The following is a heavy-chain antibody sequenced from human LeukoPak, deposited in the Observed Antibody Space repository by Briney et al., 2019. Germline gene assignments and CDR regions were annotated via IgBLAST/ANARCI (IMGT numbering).Heavy chain of an antibody. Sequence: SETLSLTCTVSGGSISNYYWSWIRQPPGKGLEWIGFIYYSGTTHYNPALKSRVTMSVATSNNQFSLRLSSVTAADTAIYYCARHSGASPHYFDYWGQGALVTVSS. CDR1: GGSISNYY. CDR3: ARHSGASPHYFDY. CDR2: IYYSGTT. J-gene: IGHJ4*02. D-gene: IGHD1-26*01. V-gene: IGHV4-59*08.